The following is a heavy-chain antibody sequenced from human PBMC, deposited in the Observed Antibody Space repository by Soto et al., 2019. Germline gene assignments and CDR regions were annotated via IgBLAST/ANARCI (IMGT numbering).Heavy chain of an antibody. V-gene: IGHV3-23*01. CDR2: IIGNSGTT. CDR3: AKGSTYSFYFDH. J-gene: IGHJ4*01. D-gene: IGHD5-18*01. Sequence: GGSLRLSCVASGFSFSSYDMSWVRQAPGKGLEWVSFIIGNSGTTYYADSVKGRFTISRDNSKNTLYLQMSRLGAEDTAAYYCAKGSTYSFYFDHWGQGTLVTVSS. CDR1: GFSFSSYD.